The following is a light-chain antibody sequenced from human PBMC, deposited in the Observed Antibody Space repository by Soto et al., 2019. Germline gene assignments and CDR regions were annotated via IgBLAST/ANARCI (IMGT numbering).Light chain of an antibody. CDR1: CSDVGGYNY. CDR2: DVS. J-gene: IGLJ1*01. CDR3: CSYAGSYTYV. Sequence: QSALTQPRSVSGSPGQSVTISCTGTCSDVGGYNYVSWYQQHPGKAPKLMIYDVSKRPSGVPDRFSGPKSGNTASLTISGLQAEDEADYYCCSYAGSYTYVFGTGTKLTVL. V-gene: IGLV2-11*01.